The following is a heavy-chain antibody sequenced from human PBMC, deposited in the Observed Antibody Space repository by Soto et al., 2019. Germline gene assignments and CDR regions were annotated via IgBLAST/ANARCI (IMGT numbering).Heavy chain of an antibody. CDR1: GGSISSSSYY. CDR2: IYYSGST. D-gene: IGHD6-13*01. J-gene: IGHJ6*03. CDR3: ARSDELGYYYYYYMDV. V-gene: IGHV4-39*01. Sequence: QLQLQESGPGLVKPSETLSLTCTVSGGSISSSSYYWGWIRQPPGKGLEWIGSIYYSGSTYYNPSLTSRVTISVDTSKNQFALKLSSVTAADTAVYYCARSDELGYYYYYYMDVWGKGTTVTVSS.